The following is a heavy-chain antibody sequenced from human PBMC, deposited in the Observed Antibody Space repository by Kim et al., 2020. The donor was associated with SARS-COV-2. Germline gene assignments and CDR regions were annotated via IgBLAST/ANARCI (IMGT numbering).Heavy chain of an antibody. CDR1: GFTFSSYG. CDR3: AKDLVVAASYYYYGMDV. V-gene: IGHV3-33*06. Sequence: GGSLRLSCAASGFTFSSYGMHWVRQAPGKGLEWVAVIWYDGSNKYYADSVKGRFTISRDNSKNTVYLQTNSLRAEDKAVYYCAKDLVVAASYYYYGMDVWGQGTTVTVSS. D-gene: IGHD2-21*01. J-gene: IGHJ6*02. CDR2: IWYDGSNK.